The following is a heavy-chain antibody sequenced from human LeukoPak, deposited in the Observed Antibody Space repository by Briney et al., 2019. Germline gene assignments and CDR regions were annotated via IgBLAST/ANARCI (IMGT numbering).Heavy chain of an antibody. V-gene: IGHV1-2*02. D-gene: IGHD4-17*01. CDR2: INPNKGGT. CDR3: ARDPGMSDYGPGDSY. J-gene: IGHJ4*02. CDR1: GYTFTAYY. Sequence: ASVKVSCKASGYTFTAYYMHWVRQAPGQGLEWMGWINPNKGGTNYAQNFQGRVTMTRDSSISTAYMELKRLRSDDTAVYYCARDPGMSDYGPGDSYWGQGTLVTVSS.